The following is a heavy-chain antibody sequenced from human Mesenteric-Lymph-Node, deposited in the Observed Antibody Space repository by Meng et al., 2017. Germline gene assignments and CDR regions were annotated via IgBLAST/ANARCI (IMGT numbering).Heavy chain of an antibody. CDR3: ARQSGYFDY. J-gene: IGHJ4*02. CDR2: IYYSGST. CDR1: GGSISSYY. V-gene: IGHV4-59*08. D-gene: IGHD3-10*01. Sequence: VQLKGWGPGLVKPSETLSLTCTVSGGSISSYYWSWIRQPPGKGLEWIGHIYYSGSTNYNPSLKSRVTISVDTSKNQFSLKLSSVTATDTAVYYCARQSGYFDYWGQGTLVTVSS.